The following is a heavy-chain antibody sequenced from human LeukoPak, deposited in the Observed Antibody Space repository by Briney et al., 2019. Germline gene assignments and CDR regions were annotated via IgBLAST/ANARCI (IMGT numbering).Heavy chain of an antibody. J-gene: IGHJ6*02. CDR3: ARLASPHYYYYGMDV. Sequence: GASLKICCTASGYSFTSYWIGLVRQMPGKRLEWIGIIYPGDSDTRYSPSFQGQVSISADKYISTAYLQWSSLKASDTAMYYCARLASPHYYYYGMDVWGQGTTVTVSS. CDR2: IYPGDSDT. CDR1: GYSFTSYW. V-gene: IGHV5-51*01.